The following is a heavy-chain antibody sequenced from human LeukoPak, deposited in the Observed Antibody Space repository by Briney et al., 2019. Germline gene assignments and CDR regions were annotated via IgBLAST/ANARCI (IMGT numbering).Heavy chain of an antibody. D-gene: IGHD2-2*01. J-gene: IGHJ4*02. CDR2: VSGSGGNI. Sequence: GGSLRLSCAASGFTFSNYAMSWVRQAPGKGLEWVSGVSGSGGNIHYADSVKGRFTISRDNSKNTLYLQMNSLRAEDTAVYYCAASLPNIVVVPATKGPFGYWGQGALVTVSS. CDR3: AASLPNIVVVPATKGPFGY. V-gene: IGHV3-23*01. CDR1: GFTFSNYA.